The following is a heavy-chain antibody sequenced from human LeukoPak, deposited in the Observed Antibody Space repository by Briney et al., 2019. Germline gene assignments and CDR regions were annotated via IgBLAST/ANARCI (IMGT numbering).Heavy chain of an antibody. CDR2: MNPNSGNT. CDR1: GYSFSSYE. V-gene: IGHV1-8*01. D-gene: IGHD3-10*01. CDR3: VRLFVQEPSGWFDP. Sequence: GASVKVSCKTSGYSFSSYEINWVRQPPGQGLEWMGWMNPNSGNTAYAQKSQGRITMTRDASIRTAYMELNSLRSEDTAVYYCVRLFVQEPSGWFDPWGQGTLVTVS. J-gene: IGHJ5*02.